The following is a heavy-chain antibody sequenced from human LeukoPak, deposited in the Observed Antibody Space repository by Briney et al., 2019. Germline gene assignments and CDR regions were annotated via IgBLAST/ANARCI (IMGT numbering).Heavy chain of an antibody. CDR3: ARGVPAYYYLDV. D-gene: IGHD6-25*01. J-gene: IGHJ6*03. V-gene: IGHV4-39*07. CDR1: SGSISTSNYY. CDR2: IFYSGST. Sequence: SETLSLTCTVSSGSISTSNYYWGWVRQPPGKALEWIGNIFYSGSTYYSPSLKSRVTISLDTSRNQFSLTLNSVSVADTAIYYCARGVPAYYYLDVWGKGATITVSS.